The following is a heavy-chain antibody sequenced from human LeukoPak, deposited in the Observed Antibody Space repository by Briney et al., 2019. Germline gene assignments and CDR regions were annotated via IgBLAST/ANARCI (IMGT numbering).Heavy chain of an antibody. D-gene: IGHD1-26*01. CDR3: ARGHSGSYSVGY. Sequence: KPSQTLSLTCTVSGGSISSGDYYWSWIRQPPGKGLEWIGYIYYSGSTYYNPSLKSRVTISVDTSKNQFSLKLSSVTAADTAVYYCARGHSGSYSVGYWGQGTLVTVSS. CDR2: IYYSGST. J-gene: IGHJ4*02. V-gene: IGHV4-30-4*01. CDR1: GGSISSGDYY.